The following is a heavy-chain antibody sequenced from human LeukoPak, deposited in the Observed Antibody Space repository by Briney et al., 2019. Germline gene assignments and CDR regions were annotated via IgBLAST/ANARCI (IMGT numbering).Heavy chain of an antibody. CDR2: IKPDGSAK. Sequence: GGSLRLSCAASGFTFTSYWMSWVRQAPGKGLAWVANIKPDGSAKYYVDSVRGRFTISRDNAKNSLYVQMNSLRAEDTAVYYCARAGIAYGFDYWGQGTLVTVSS. J-gene: IGHJ4*02. V-gene: IGHV3-7*01. D-gene: IGHD2-21*01. CDR1: GFTFTSYW. CDR3: ARAGIAYGFDY.